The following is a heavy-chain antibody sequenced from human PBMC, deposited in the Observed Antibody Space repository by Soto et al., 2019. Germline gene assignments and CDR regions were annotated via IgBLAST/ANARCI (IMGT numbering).Heavy chain of an antibody. CDR1: GFTFSSYS. V-gene: IGHV3-48*01. CDR2: ISSSSSTI. J-gene: IGHJ5*02. D-gene: IGHD6-13*01. Sequence: EVQLVESGGGLVQPGGSLRLSCAASGFTFSSYSMNWVRQAPGKGLEWVSYISSSSSTIYYADSVKGRFTISRDNAKNSWYLEMISLRAEDTAVYYCARHPERIAQIGWFDPWGQGTLVTVSS. CDR3: ARHPERIAQIGWFDP.